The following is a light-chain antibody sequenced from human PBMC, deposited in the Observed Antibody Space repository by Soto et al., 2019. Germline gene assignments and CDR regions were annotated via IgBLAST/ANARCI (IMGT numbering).Light chain of an antibody. Sequence: QAVVTQPPSVSGAPGQRVTISCTGSSSNIGAGYDVHWYQQLPGTAPKLLIYGNNNRPSGVPDRFSGSKSGTSASLAITGLQAEDEAYYYCQSYDSSLSGCYVFGTGTKLTVL. J-gene: IGLJ1*01. CDR3: QSYDSSLSGCYV. V-gene: IGLV1-40*01. CDR2: GNN. CDR1: SSNIGAGYD.